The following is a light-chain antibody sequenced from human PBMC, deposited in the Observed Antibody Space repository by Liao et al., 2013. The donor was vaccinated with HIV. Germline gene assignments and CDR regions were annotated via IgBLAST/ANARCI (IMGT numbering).Light chain of an antibody. J-gene: IGLJ3*02. CDR3: QVWHNSHDLV. Sequence: SYELTQPPSVSVSPGQTASITCSGDKLGDEYASWYQQKPGQSPVLVIYQDTRRPSGIPERFSGSNSGNTATLTISGTQAMDEADYYCQVWHNSHDLVFGGGTKLTVL. V-gene: IGLV3-1*01. CDR1: KLGDEY. CDR2: QDT.